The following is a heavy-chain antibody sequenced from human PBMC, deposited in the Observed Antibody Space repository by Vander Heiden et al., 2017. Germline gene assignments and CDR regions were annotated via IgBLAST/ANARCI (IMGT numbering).Heavy chain of an antibody. V-gene: IGHV4-34*01. CDR3: ASLSNDPDYDILKANWFDP. CDR1: GGSFSGYY. CDR2: INHSGST. Sequence: QVQLQQWGAGLLKPSETLSLTCAVYGGSFSGYYWSWIRQPPGKGLEWIGEINHSGSTNYNPSLKSRVTISVDTPKNQFSLKLSSVTAADTAVYYCASLSNDPDYDILKANWFDPWGQGTLVTVSS. J-gene: IGHJ5*02. D-gene: IGHD3-9*01.